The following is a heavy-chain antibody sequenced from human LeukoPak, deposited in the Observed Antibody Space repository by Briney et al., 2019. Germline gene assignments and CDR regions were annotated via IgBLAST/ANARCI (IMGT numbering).Heavy chain of an antibody. CDR3: ARDPQRDGYNWAPTSHY. CDR1: GFTFSSYE. J-gene: IGHJ4*02. Sequence: GGSLRLSCTASGFTFSSYEMNWVRQAPGKGLEWVSYISSSGSTIYYADSVKGRFTISRDNAKNSLYLQMNSLRAEDTAVYYCARDPQRDGYNWAPTSHYWGQGTLVTVSS. D-gene: IGHD5-24*01. V-gene: IGHV3-48*03. CDR2: ISSSGSTI.